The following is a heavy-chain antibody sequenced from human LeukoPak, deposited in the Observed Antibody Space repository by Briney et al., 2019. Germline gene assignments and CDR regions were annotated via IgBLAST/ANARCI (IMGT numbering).Heavy chain of an antibody. CDR2: ISDSGGST. CDR3: AKRPDYYDSSGYFDY. Sequence: GGSLRLSCAASGYTFSSYAMSWVRQAPGRGLEWVSAISDSGGSTYYADSVKGRFTISRDNSKNTLYLQMNSLRAEDTAVYYCAKRPDYYDSSGYFDYWGQGTLVTVSS. V-gene: IGHV3-23*01. J-gene: IGHJ4*02. D-gene: IGHD3-22*01. CDR1: GYTFSSYA.